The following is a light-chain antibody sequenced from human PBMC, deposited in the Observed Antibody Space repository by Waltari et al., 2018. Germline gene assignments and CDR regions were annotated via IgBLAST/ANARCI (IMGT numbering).Light chain of an antibody. CDR2: GKT. CDR1: SLRSSY. CDR3: FSRDSSGNLGV. J-gene: IGLJ3*02. Sequence: SSELTQDPAVSVALGQTVRITCQGASLRSSYASWYQQKPGQAPVLVIYGKTNRPSGIPDRFSGSTSRNTASLTITGAQAEDEADYYCFSRDSSGNLGVFGGGTKLTVL. V-gene: IGLV3-19*01.